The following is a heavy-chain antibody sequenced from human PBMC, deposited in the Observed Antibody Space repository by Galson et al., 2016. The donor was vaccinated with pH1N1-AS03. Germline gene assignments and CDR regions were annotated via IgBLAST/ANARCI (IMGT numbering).Heavy chain of an antibody. J-gene: IGHJ4*02. Sequence: SLRLSCAASGFTINKYGMHWVRQAPGKGLEWVAIIWNDGGTTHYADSVKGRFTISRDNSKNTLYLQINSLRAEDMAVYYCVRDDDSSGYYPDSWGRGTLVTVSS. CDR2: IWNDGGTT. D-gene: IGHD3-22*01. CDR3: VRDDDSSGYYPDS. V-gene: IGHV3-33*01. CDR1: GFTINKYG.